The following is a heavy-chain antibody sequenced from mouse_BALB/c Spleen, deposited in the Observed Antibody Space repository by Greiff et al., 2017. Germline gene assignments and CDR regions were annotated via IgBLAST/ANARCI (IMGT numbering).Heavy chain of an antibody. CDR1: GYTFTSYN. CDR3: ARGGLRRNYYAMDY. V-gene: IGHV1-12*01. CDR2: IYPGNGDT. D-gene: IGHD2-4*01. J-gene: IGHJ4*01. Sequence: QVQLQQPGAELVKPGASVKMSCKASGYTFTSYNMHWVKQTPGQGLEWIGAIYPGNGDTSYNQKFKGKATLTADKSSSTAYMQLSSLTSEDSAVYYCARGGLRRNYYAMDYWGQGTSVTVSA.